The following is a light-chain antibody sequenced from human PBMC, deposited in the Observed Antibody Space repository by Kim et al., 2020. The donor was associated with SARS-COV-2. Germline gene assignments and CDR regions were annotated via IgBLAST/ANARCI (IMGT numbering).Light chain of an antibody. CDR2: AAS. CDR3: QKHNSAPWT. V-gene: IGKV1-27*01. J-gene: IGKJ1*01. CDR1: QDIANS. Sequence: DRVTITCRASQDIANSLAWYQQKPGKVPQVLIYAASTLQSGVPSRFSGSGSGTEFTLTIGSLQTEDVATYYCQKHNSAPWTFGPGTKVDIK.